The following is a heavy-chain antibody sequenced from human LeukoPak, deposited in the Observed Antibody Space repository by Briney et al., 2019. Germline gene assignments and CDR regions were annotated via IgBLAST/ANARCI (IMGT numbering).Heavy chain of an antibody. CDR2: IGSSSTYI. CDR3: ARDLVGATTSDY. Sequence: PGGSLRLSCAASGFSFSSYSMNWVRQAPGKGLEWVSSIGSSSTYIYYADSVKGRFTVSRDNAKNSLYLQMNSLRAEDTAVYYCARDLVGATTSDYWGQGTLVTVSS. V-gene: IGHV3-21*01. J-gene: IGHJ4*02. D-gene: IGHD1-26*01. CDR1: GFSFSSYS.